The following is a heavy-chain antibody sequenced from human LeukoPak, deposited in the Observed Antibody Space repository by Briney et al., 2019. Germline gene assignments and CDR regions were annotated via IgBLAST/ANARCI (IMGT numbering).Heavy chain of an antibody. Sequence: KFQGRVTITRDTSASTAYMELSSLRSEDTAVYYCARDQSGSYLYHFDYWGQGTLVTVSS. D-gene: IGHD1-26*01. CDR3: ARDQSGSYLYHFDY. J-gene: IGHJ4*02. V-gene: IGHV1-3*01.